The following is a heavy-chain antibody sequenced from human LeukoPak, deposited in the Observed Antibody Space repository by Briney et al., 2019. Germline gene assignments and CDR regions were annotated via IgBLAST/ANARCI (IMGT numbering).Heavy chain of an antibody. CDR2: INPNSGGT. CDR1: GYTFAGYY. D-gene: IGHD3-10*01. J-gene: IGHJ4*02. V-gene: IGHV1-2*02. Sequence: ASVKVSCKASGYTFAGYYMHWVRQSPGQGLECMGWINPNSGGTNYAQKFQGRVTMTRDTSISTAYMELSRLRSDDTAVYYCARANSYGSGSLVNWGQGTLVTVSS. CDR3: ARANSYGSGSLVN.